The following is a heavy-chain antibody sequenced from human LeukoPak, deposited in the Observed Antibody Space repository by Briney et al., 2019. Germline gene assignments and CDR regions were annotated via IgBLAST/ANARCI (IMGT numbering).Heavy chain of an antibody. CDR3: ARRDYYGSGSYDY. Sequence: SETLSLTCTVSGGSISSGGYYWSWIRQPPGKGLEWIGYIYHSGSTYYNPSLKSRVTISVDRSKNQFSLKLSSVTAADTAVYYCARRDYYGSGSYDYWGQGTLVTVSS. J-gene: IGHJ4*02. D-gene: IGHD3-10*01. CDR1: GGSISSGGYY. CDR2: IYHSGST. V-gene: IGHV4-30-2*01.